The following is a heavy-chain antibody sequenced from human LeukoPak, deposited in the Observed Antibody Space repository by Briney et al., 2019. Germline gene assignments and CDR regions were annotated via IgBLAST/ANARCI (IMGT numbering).Heavy chain of an antibody. D-gene: IGHD3-22*01. V-gene: IGHV4-39*07. CDR1: GGSIGSVTHY. CDR2: MYYSGSA. Sequence: SETLSLTCTVSGGSIGSVTHYWGWIRQPPGKGLEWIGSMYYSGSAYYNPSLKSRVTISVDTSKNQFSLKLSSVTAADTAVYYCARFDYDSAGYFDYWGQGTLVTVSS. CDR3: ARFDYDSAGYFDY. J-gene: IGHJ4*02.